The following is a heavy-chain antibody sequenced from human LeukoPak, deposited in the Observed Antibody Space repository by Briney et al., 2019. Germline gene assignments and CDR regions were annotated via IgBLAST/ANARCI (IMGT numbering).Heavy chain of an antibody. Sequence: SETLSLTCAVYGGSFSGYYWSWIRQPPGKGLEWIGEINHSGSTNYNPSLKSRVTISVDTSKNQFSLKLSSVTAADSAVYYCARDSGSYGRDYYFDYWGQGTLVTVSS. D-gene: IGHD1-26*01. CDR2: INHSGST. J-gene: IGHJ4*02. V-gene: IGHV4-34*01. CDR3: ARDSGSYGRDYYFDY. CDR1: GGSFSGYY.